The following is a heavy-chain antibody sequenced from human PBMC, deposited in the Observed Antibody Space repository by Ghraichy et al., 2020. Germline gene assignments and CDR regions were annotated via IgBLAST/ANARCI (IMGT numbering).Heavy chain of an antibody. D-gene: IGHD2-15*01. Sequence: GGSLRLSCASSGFTFSSHSMNWVRQAPGKGLEWVSYISSSSSTIYYADSVKGRFTTSSDNAKNSLYLQMNSLRDEDTAVYYGTRDVPTGGSCYVFHFWGQGTLVTVSS. J-gene: IGHJ4*02. CDR1: GFTFSSHS. CDR3: TRDVPTGGSCYVFHF. CDR2: ISSSSSTI. V-gene: IGHV3-48*02.